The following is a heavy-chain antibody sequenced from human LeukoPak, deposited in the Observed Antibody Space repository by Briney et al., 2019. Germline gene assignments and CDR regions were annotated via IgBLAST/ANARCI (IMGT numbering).Heavy chain of an antibody. Sequence: SETLSLTCTVSGGSISSYYWSWIRQPPGKGLEWIGYIYYSGSTNYNPSLKSRVTISVDTSKNQFSLKLSSVTAADTAVYYCATLGYSHGDFDYWGQGTLVTVSS. D-gene: IGHD6-13*01. V-gene: IGHV4-59*08. J-gene: IGHJ4*02. CDR2: IYYSGST. CDR1: GGSISSYY. CDR3: ATLGYSHGDFDY.